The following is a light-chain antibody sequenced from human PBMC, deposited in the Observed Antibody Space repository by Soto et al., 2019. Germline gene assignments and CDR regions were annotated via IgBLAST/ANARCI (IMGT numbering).Light chain of an antibody. J-gene: IGKJ4*01. CDR3: QQSYSTPHT. V-gene: IGKV1-39*01. CDR2: AAS. CDR1: QSISSY. Sequence: DIQMTQSPSSLSASVGDRVTITCRASQSISSYLNWYQQKPGKAPKLLIYAASSLQSGVPSRFSGSGSGTDFTLTISSMQPEAFANYYCQQSYSTPHTFGGGTKVDIK.